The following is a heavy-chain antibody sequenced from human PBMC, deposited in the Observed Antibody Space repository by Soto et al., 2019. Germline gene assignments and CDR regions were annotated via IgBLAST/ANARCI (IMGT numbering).Heavy chain of an antibody. D-gene: IGHD3-16*01. Sequence: QVQLVQSRAEVKNPGASVKVSCKASGYSFTRYGIAWARQAPGQGLEWMGWINTYNGNTNYAQNLQGRVTLTTDTSTRTAYMGLTSLRSNDTAIYYCAMVDVYVTPSPQDVWGQGTTVIVSS. CDR3: AMVDVYVTPSPQDV. J-gene: IGHJ6*02. V-gene: IGHV1-18*01. CDR1: GYSFTRYG. CDR2: INTYNGNT.